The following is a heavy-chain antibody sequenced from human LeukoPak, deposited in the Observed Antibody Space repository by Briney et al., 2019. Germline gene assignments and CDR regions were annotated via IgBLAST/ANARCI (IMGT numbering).Heavy chain of an antibody. CDR3: AKDPLYGSGGSYYFDY. CDR1: GFTFSSYG. D-gene: IGHD3-10*01. V-gene: IGHV3-33*06. Sequence: GRSLRLSCAASGFTFSSYGMHWVRQAPGKGLEWVAVIWYDGSNKYYADSVKGRFTISRDNSKNTLYLQMNSLRAEDTAVYYCAKDPLYGSGGSYYFDYWGQGTLVTVSS. J-gene: IGHJ4*02. CDR2: IWYDGSNK.